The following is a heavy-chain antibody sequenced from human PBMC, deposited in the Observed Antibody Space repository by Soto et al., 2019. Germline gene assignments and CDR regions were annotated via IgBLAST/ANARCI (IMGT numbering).Heavy chain of an antibody. V-gene: IGHV4-38-2*01. CDR3: AGGRSGGCDY. D-gene: IGHD2-15*01. CDR2: IYHSGST. CDR1: GYSISSGYY. J-gene: IGHJ4*02. Sequence: SETLSLTCAVSGYSISSGYYWGWIRQPPGKGLEWIGSIYHSGSTYYNPSLKSRVTISVDTSKNQFSLKLSSVTAADTAVYYCAGGRSGGCDYWGQGTLVTVSS.